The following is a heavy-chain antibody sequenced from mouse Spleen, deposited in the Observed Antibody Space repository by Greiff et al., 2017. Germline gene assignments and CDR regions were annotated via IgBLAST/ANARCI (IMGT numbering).Heavy chain of an antibody. J-gene: IGHJ2*01. CDR2: ISSGGGNT. Sequence: EVHLVESGGGLVKLGGSLKLSCAASGFTFSSYAMSWVRQTPEKRLEWVATISSGGGNTYYPDSVKGRFTISRDNAKNTLYLQMSSLKSEDTAMYYCARLIGYYFDYWGQGTTLTVSS. CDR3: ARLIGYYFDY. V-gene: IGHV5-9-3*01. D-gene: IGHD2-14*01. CDR1: GFTFSSYA.